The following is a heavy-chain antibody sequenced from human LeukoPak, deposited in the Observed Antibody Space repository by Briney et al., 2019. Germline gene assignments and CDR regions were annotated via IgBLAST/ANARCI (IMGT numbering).Heavy chain of an antibody. Sequence: WASVTVSCKASGYTFTSYDINWVRQAPGQGLEWMGWMNPNSGDTVYAQKFQGRVTMTRNTSISTAYMELSSLRSEDTAVYYCARRSPDDSPLRYFDWLSNHYYYYGMDVWGRGTTVTVSS. CDR1: GYTFTSYD. CDR3: ARRSPDDSPLRYFDWLSNHYYYYGMDV. CDR2: MNPNSGDT. J-gene: IGHJ6*02. D-gene: IGHD3-9*01. V-gene: IGHV1-8*01.